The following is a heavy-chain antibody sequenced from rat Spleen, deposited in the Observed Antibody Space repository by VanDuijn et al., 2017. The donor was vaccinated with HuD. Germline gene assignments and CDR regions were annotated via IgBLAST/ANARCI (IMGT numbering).Heavy chain of an antibody. J-gene: IGHJ4*01. CDR1: GFTFSNYY. D-gene: IGHD1-8*01. Sequence: EVQLVESGGGLVQPGRSLKLSCAASGFTFSNYYMAWVRQAPKKGLEWVATISTSGSRTYYPDSVKGRFTISRDNAKSSLYLQMNSLKSEDTATYYCARQNSGYYFDYWGQGASVTVSS. CDR2: ISTSGSRT. CDR3: ARQNSGYYFDY. V-gene: IGHV5-25*01.